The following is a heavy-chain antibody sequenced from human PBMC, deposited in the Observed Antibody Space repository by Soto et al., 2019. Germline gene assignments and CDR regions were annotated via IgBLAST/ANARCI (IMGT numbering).Heavy chain of an antibody. V-gene: IGHV3-30-3*01. J-gene: IGHJ6*02. CDR1: GFTFSSYA. CDR3: TRRGYGMDV. CDR2: ISYDGSNK. Sequence: QVQLVESGGGVVQPGRSLRISCAASGFTFSSYAMHWVRQAPGKGLEWVAVISYDGSNKYYADSVKGRFTISRDNSKNTLYLQMNSLRGEDTAVYYCTRRGYGMDVWGQGTTVTVS.